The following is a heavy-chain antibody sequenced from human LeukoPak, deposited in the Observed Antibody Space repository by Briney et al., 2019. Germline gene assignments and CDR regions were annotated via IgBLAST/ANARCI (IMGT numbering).Heavy chain of an antibody. V-gene: IGHV3-9*01. CDR3: AKGAAAGIRGYFDY. CDR2: ISYNRDGI. CDR1: GFTFDDYA. D-gene: IGHD6-25*01. Sequence: GRSLRLSCVASGFTFDDYAMHWVRQAPGKGLEWVSGISYNRDGIGYADSVKGRFTVSRDNAKNSLYLQMNSLRSEDTALYYCAKGAAAGIRGYFDYWGQGILATVSS. J-gene: IGHJ4*02.